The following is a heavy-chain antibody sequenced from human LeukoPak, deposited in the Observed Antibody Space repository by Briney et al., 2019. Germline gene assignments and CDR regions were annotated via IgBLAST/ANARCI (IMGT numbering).Heavy chain of an antibody. Sequence: SETLSLTCTVSGGSISSSSYYWGWIRQPPGKGLEWIGSIYYSGSTYYNPSLKSRVTISVDTSQNQFSLKLSSVTAADTAVYYCARSWPGTTYFDYWGQGTLVTVSS. CDR3: ARSWPGTTYFDY. D-gene: IGHD3-10*01. CDR2: IYYSGST. CDR1: GGSISSSSYY. V-gene: IGHV4-39*01. J-gene: IGHJ4*02.